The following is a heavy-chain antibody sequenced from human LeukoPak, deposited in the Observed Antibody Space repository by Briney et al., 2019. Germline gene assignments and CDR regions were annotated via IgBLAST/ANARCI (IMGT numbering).Heavy chain of an antibody. V-gene: IGHV1-2*04. Sequence: ASVKVSCKASGYTFTGYYMHWVRQAPGQGLEWMGRINPNSGGTNYAQKFQGWVTMTRDTSISTAYMELSRLRSDDTAVYYCARSSIGSSGWYPYYYYYYGMDVWGQGTTVTVSS. CDR3: ARSSIGSSGWYPYYYYYYGMDV. CDR1: GYTFTGYY. D-gene: IGHD6-19*01. CDR2: INPNSGGT. J-gene: IGHJ6*02.